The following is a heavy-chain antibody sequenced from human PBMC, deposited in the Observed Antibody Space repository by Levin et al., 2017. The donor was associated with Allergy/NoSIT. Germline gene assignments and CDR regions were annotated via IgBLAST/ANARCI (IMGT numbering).Heavy chain of an antibody. Sequence: GGSLRLSCAASGFTFSSYGMHWVRQAPGKGLEWVAVIWYDGSNKYYADSVKGRFTISRDNSKNTLYLQMNSLRAEDTAVYYGARDGGGVFSDYWGQGTLVTVSS. V-gene: IGHV3-33*01. CDR3: ARDGGGVFSDY. J-gene: IGHJ4*02. D-gene: IGHD2-8*02. CDR2: IWYDGSNK. CDR1: GFTFSSYG.